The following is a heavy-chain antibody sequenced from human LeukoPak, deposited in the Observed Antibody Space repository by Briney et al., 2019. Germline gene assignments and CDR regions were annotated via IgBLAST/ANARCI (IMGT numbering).Heavy chain of an antibody. Sequence: ASVKVSCKASGYTFTRYAISWVRQAPGQGLEWMGWINPFNGNTNDAERFQGRVIMTTDTSTRTAYMELRSLRSDDTAVYYCARDYTSAEWLGFAFDVWGQGTMVTVSS. V-gene: IGHV1-18*01. CDR1: GYTFTRYA. J-gene: IGHJ3*01. D-gene: IGHD6-19*01. CDR2: INPFNGNT. CDR3: ARDYTSAEWLGFAFDV.